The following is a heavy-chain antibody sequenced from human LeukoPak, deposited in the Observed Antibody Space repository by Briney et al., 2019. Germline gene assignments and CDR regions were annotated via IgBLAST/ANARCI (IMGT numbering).Heavy chain of an antibody. D-gene: IGHD4-11*01. CDR2: ISYDGSNK. Sequence: GGSLRLSCAASGFTFSSCGMHWVRQAPGKGLEWVAVISYDGSNKYYADSVKGRFTISRDNSKNTLYLQMNSLRAEDTAVYYCAKDGGTVTHGMDVWGQGTTVTVSS. V-gene: IGHV3-30*18. CDR3: AKDGGTVTHGMDV. CDR1: GFTFSSCG. J-gene: IGHJ6*02.